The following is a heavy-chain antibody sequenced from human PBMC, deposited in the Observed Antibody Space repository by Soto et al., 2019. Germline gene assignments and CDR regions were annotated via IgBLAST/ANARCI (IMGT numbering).Heavy chain of an antibody. CDR1: GYSFTNYW. CDR3: ARLSDFWSGYPPYYGMDV. J-gene: IGHJ6*02. Sequence: PGESLKISCKGSGYSFTNYWIGWVRQMPGKGLEWMGTIYPGDSDTRYSPSFQGQVTISADKSISTAYLQWSSLMASDTAMYFCARLSDFWSGYPPYYGMDVWGQGTTVTVSS. V-gene: IGHV5-51*01. CDR2: IYPGDSDT. D-gene: IGHD3-3*01.